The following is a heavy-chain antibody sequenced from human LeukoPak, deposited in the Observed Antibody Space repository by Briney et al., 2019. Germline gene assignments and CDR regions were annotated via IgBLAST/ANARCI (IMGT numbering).Heavy chain of an antibody. CDR3: VRDRDYAFDY. Sequence: SGGSLRLTCAASGFSVSSNYMSWVRQAPGKGLEWISYISLVTSPISYADSVKGRFTISRDNAKNSLYLQMNSLRDEDTAVYYCVRDRDYAFDYWGQGTLVTVSS. CDR2: ISLVTSPI. V-gene: IGHV3-48*02. CDR1: GFSVSSNY. D-gene: IGHD4-17*01. J-gene: IGHJ4*02.